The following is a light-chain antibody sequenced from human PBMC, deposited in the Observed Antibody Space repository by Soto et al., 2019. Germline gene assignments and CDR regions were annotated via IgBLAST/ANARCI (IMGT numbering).Light chain of an antibody. CDR3: MQTLQLPIT. CDR1: QSLLRSDGRTY. CDR2: KVS. J-gene: IGKJ5*01. Sequence: DIVLTQAPLSLSVTAGQPASISCRSTQSLLRSDGRTYVYWYLQKPGQPPQLLIHKVSNRFSGVPDRLSGRGSGTDFTLKISRVEADEVRVYYCMQTLQLPITFGQGTRLE. V-gene: IGKV2D-29*01.